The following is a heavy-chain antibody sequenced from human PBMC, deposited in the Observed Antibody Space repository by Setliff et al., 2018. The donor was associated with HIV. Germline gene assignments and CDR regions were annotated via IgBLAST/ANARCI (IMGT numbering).Heavy chain of an antibody. CDR3: ASFFVTTVTNQDY. D-gene: IGHD4-17*01. J-gene: IGHJ4*02. CDR2: LSPSGTT. V-gene: IGHV4-34*01. Sequence: PSETLSLTCTVNGGSFSNYYTNWIRQPPGKGLEWIGELSPSGTTRSNPSLQSRVTISLDTSNNQFSLKLTSVTAADTAMYYCASFFVTTVTNQDYWGQGTPVTVSS. CDR1: GGSFSNYY.